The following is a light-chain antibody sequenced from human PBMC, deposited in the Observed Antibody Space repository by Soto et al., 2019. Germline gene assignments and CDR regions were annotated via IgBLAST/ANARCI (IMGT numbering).Light chain of an antibody. V-gene: IGLV2-14*01. J-gene: IGLJ1*01. CDR3: NSFAGSRGYV. Sequence: QAVLTQPASMSGSPGQSITISCTGTSSDVGGNNHVSWYQQHPGKAPKLIIYGVTNRPSGVSYRFSGSKSGNTASLTISGLQAEDDADYYCNSFAGSRGYVFGTGTKVTVL. CDR1: SSDVGGNNH. CDR2: GVT.